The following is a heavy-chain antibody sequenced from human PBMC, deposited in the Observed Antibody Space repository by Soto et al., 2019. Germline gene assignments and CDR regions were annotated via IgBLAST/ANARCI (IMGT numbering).Heavy chain of an antibody. V-gene: IGHV4-59*01. CDR2: IYYSGST. Sequence: SETLSLTCTVSGGSISSYYWSWIRQPPGKGLEWIGYIYYSGSTNYNPSLKSRVTISVDTSKNQFSLKLSSVTAADTAVYYCARRNGGATTHFDYWGQGTLVTVSS. CDR3: ARRNGGATTHFDY. CDR1: GGSISSYY. J-gene: IGHJ4*02. D-gene: IGHD1-1*01.